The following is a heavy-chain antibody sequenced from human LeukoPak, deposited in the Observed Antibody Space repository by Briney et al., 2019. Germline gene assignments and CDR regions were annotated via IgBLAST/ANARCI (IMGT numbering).Heavy chain of an antibody. V-gene: IGHV3-23*01. CDR1: GFSFTSYA. J-gene: IGHJ6*02. CDR3: ARGEDYCSSTSCSIYYYGMDV. CDR2: VRGSDGST. D-gene: IGHD2-2*01. Sequence: GGSLRLSCAASGFSFTSYAMNWVRQAPGKGLEWVAAVRGSDGSTSYADSVKGRFTISRDNSKNTLYLQMNSLRAEDTAVYYCARGEDYCSSTSCSIYYYGMDVWGQGTTVTVSS.